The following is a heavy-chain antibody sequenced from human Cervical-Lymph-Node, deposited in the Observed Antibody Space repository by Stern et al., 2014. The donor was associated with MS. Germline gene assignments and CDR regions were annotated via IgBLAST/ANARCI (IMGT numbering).Heavy chain of an antibody. Sequence: VQLVESGGGLVQPGGSLRLSCAASGFTFSSYAMSWVRQAPGKGLEWVSAISGSGGSTYYADSVKGRFTISRDNSKNTLYLQMNSLRAEDTAVYYCAKDHHITMIVVVITTRAFDIWGQGTMVTVSS. V-gene: IGHV3-23*04. D-gene: IGHD3-22*01. J-gene: IGHJ3*02. CDR1: GFTFSSYA. CDR3: AKDHHITMIVVVITTRAFDI. CDR2: ISGSGGST.